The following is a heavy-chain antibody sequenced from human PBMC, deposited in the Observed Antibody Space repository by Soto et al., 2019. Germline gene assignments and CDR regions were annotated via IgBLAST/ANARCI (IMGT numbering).Heavy chain of an antibody. CDR2: IIPMFGTA. CDR1: GDTFSSYA. J-gene: IGHJ4*02. CDR3: ARVGPAHYYDSSGYYSPLDY. Sequence: QVQLVQSGAEVKQPGSSVKVSCKASGDTFSSYAINWVRQAPGQGLEWMGGIIPMFGTANYAQKLKGRVTITAGESTSTVYMELSSLRSEDTAVYYCARVGPAHYYDSSGYYSPLDYWGQGTLVTVSS. V-gene: IGHV1-69*01. D-gene: IGHD3-22*01.